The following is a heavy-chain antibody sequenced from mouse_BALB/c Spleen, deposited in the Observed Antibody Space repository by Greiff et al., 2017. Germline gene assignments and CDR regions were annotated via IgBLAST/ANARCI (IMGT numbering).Heavy chain of an antibody. CDR1: GFNIKDTY. Sequence: VQLKESGAELVKPGASVKLSCTASGFNIKDTYMHWVQQRPEQGLEWIGRIDPANGNTKYDPKFQGKATITADKSSNTAYLQLSSLTSEDTAVYYCARGWYYYAMDYWGQGTAVTVSS. CDR3: ARGWYYYAMDY. J-gene: IGHJ4*01. D-gene: IGHD1-1*02. CDR2: IDPANGNT. V-gene: IGHV14-3*02.